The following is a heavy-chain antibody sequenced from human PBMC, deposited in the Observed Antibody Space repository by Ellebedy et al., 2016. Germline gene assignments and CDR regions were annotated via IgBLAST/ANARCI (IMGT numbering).Heavy chain of an antibody. V-gene: IGHV4-39*01. CDR1: GGSISSSSYY. Sequence: SETLSLTCTVSGGSISSSSYYWGWIRQPPGKGLEWIGSIYYSGSTYYNPSLKSRVTISVDTSKNQFSLKLSSVTAADTAVYYCATTTGYRVPYGMDVWGQGTTVTVSS. D-gene: IGHD3-9*01. CDR3: ATTTGYRVPYGMDV. J-gene: IGHJ6*02. CDR2: IYYSGST.